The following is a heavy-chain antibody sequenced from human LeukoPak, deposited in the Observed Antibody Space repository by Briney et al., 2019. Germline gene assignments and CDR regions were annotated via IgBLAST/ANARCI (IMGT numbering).Heavy chain of an antibody. Sequence: PGGSLRLSCAASGFTFSTYSMNWVRQAPGKGLEWVSSISSSSSYIYYADSVKGRFTISRDNARNSLYLQMNSLRAEDTAVYYCAKDRGGDKGIWATYYFDYWGQGTLVTVSS. D-gene: IGHD3-10*01. CDR3: AKDRGGDKGIWATYYFDY. V-gene: IGHV3-21*01. J-gene: IGHJ4*02. CDR1: GFTFSTYS. CDR2: ISSSSSYI.